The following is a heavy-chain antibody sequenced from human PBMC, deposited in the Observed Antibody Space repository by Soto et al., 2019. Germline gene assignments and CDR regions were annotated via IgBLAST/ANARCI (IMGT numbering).Heavy chain of an antibody. J-gene: IGHJ5*02. D-gene: IGHD2-2*01. CDR2: MNPNSGNT. V-gene: IGHV1-8*01. CDR1: GYTFTSYD. CDR3: ARDPYQPRDNWFDP. Sequence: QVQLVQSGAEVKKPGASVKVSCKASGYTFTSYDINWVRQATGQGLEWMGWMNPNSGNTGYAQKSQGRVTMTRNTSISTAYMELSSLRSEDTAVYYCARDPYQPRDNWFDPWGQGTLVTVSS.